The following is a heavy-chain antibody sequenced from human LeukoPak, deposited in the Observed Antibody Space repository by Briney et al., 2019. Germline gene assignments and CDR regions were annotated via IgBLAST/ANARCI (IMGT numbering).Heavy chain of an antibody. CDR1: GFTFSSYE. V-gene: IGHV3-48*03. CDR3: ARGNRYGSGSYYSRSGWFDP. J-gene: IGHJ5*02. CDR2: ISSSGSTI. Sequence: GGSLRLSCAASGFTFSSYEMNWVRQAPGKGLEWVSYISSSGSTIYYADSVKGRFTISRDNAKNSLYLQMNSLRAEDTAVYYCARGNRYGSGSYYSRSGWFDPWGQGTLVTVSS. D-gene: IGHD3-10*01.